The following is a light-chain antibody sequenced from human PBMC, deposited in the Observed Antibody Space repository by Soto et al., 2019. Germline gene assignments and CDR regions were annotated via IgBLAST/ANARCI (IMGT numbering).Light chain of an antibody. Sequence: DIQLTQSPSFLSASVGDRVTITCRASQGISNYLAWYQQKPGKAPKLLIYAASTLQRGVSSGFGGSGSGTEFSLTISSLQPEDFATYYCQQYNSYARTFGGGTMVEIK. CDR3: QQYNSYART. CDR2: AAS. CDR1: QGISNY. V-gene: IGKV1-9*01. J-gene: IGKJ4*01.